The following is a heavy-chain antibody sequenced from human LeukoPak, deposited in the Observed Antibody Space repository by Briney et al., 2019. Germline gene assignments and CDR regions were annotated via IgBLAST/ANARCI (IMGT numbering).Heavy chain of an antibody. CDR2: IIPIFGTA. J-gene: IGHJ6*03. D-gene: IGHD3-3*01. CDR3: ARAPTSYYDFWSGPYYYYMDV. CDR1: GYTFTSYA. V-gene: IGHV1-69*13. Sequence: SVKVSCKASGYTFTSYAISWVRQAPGQGLEWMGGIIPIFGTANYAQKFQGRVTITADESTSTAYMELSSLRSEDTAVYYCARAPTSYYDFWSGPYYYYMDVWGKGTTVTVSS.